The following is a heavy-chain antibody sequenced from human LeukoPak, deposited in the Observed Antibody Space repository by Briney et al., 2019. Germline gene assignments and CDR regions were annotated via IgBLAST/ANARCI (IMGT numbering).Heavy chain of an antibody. J-gene: IGHJ6*03. V-gene: IGHV1-46*01. CDR1: GYTFTSYY. D-gene: IGHD3-3*01. Sequence: GASVKVSCKASGYTFTSYYMHWVRQAPGQGLEWMGIINPSGGSTSYAQKFQGRVTMTRDTSTSTVYMELSSLRSEDTAVYYCARESYYDFWSAPDYYYYYMDVWGKGTTVTVSS. CDR3: ARESYYDFWSAPDYYYYYMDV. CDR2: INPSGGST.